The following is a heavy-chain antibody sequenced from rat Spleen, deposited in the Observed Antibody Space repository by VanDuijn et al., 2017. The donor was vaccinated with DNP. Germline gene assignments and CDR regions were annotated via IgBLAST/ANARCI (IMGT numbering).Heavy chain of an antibody. Sequence: EVQLIESGGGLVQPGGSMKLSCTASGFTFSSFPMAWVRQAPTKGLEWVAIISTTGTKTDYRDSVKGRFTVSRDNAKSTLYLQMDSLRSEDTATYYCATTDYYYFDYWGQGVMVTVSS. J-gene: IGHJ2*01. D-gene: IGHD1-7*01. CDR1: GFTFSSFP. V-gene: IGHV5-46*01. CDR3: ATTDYYYFDY. CDR2: ISTTGTKT.